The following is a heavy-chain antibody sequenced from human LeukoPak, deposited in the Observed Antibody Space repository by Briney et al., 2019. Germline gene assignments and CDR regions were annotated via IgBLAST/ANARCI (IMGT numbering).Heavy chain of an antibody. Sequence: AAVKVSCKASGYTFTSYGISWVRQAPGQGLEWMGWISDYNGNTNYAQKLQDRVTMTTDTYTSTAYMELRSLRSDDTAVYYCARVPPVAVAGEWRLDYWGQGTLVTVSS. CDR3: ARVPPVAVAGEWRLDY. CDR1: GYTFTSYG. J-gene: IGHJ4*02. D-gene: IGHD6-19*01. CDR2: ISDYNGNT. V-gene: IGHV1-18*01.